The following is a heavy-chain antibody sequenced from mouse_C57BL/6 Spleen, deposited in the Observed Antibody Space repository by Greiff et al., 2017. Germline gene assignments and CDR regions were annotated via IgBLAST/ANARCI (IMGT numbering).Heavy chain of an antibody. D-gene: IGHD1-1*01. J-gene: IGHJ4*01. CDR1: GYTFTDYY. CDR2: IGPGSGST. Sequence: VMLVESGAELVKPGASVKISCKASGYTFTDYYINWVKQRPGQGLEWIGKIGPGSGSTYYNEKFKGKATLTADKSSSTAYMQLSSLTSEDSAVXFCARSGYYYGSSMDYWGQGTSVTVSS. CDR3: ARSGYYYGSSMDY. V-gene: IGHV1-77*01.